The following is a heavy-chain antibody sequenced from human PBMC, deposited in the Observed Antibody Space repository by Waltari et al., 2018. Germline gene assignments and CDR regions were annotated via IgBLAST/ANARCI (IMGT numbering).Heavy chain of an antibody. CDR3: ASEYCSGGSCYRKYAFDI. CDR2: INPNSGGT. J-gene: IGHJ3*02. V-gene: IGHV1-2*06. Sequence: QVQLVQSGAEVKKPGASVQVSCKASGYTFTGYYMHWVRQAHGQGLEWMGRINPNSGGTNYAQKFQGRVTMTRDTSISTAYMELSRLRSDDTAVYYCASEYCSGGSCYRKYAFDIWGQGTMVTVSS. CDR1: GYTFTGYY. D-gene: IGHD2-15*01.